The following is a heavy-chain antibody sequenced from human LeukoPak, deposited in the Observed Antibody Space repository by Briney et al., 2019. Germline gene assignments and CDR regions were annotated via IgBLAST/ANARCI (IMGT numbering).Heavy chain of an antibody. CDR3: ARGGPSLGVDY. Sequence: SETLSLTCTVSGGSVSSGNYYWSLIRQPPGKGLEWIGYISYSGSTNYNPSLKSRVTISVDTSKNRFSLRLSSVTAADTAVYYCARGGPSLGVDYWGQGTLVTVSS. J-gene: IGHJ4*02. CDR1: GGSVSSGNYY. CDR2: ISYSGST. D-gene: IGHD5/OR15-5a*01. V-gene: IGHV4-61*01.